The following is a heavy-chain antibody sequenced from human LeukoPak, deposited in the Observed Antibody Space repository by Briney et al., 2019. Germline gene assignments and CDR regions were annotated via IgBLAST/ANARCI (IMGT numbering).Heavy chain of an antibody. CDR3: AKTQDYYGSGSYAFDI. Sequence: ASVKVSCKASGYTFTGYYMHWVRQAPGQGLEWMGWINPNSGGTNYAQKFQGRVTMTRDTSTSTAYMELSRLRSDDTAVYYCAKTQDYYGSGSYAFDIWGQGTMVTVSS. CDR2: INPNSGGT. D-gene: IGHD3-10*01. V-gene: IGHV1-2*02. J-gene: IGHJ3*02. CDR1: GYTFTGYY.